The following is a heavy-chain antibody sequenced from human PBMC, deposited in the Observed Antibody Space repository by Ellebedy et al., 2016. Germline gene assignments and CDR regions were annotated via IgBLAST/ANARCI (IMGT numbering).Heavy chain of an antibody. CDR1: GFTFTNYA. Sequence: GGSLRLSXAASGFTFTNYAMSWVRQAPGKGLEWVSLISHSGSTTKNADSVKGRFTISRDNSKSTLYLQMHSLSAEDTAVYFCAKDLATFSYGMAFDYWGQGTLVTVSS. V-gene: IGHV3-23*01. D-gene: IGHD5-18*01. CDR2: ISHSGSTT. J-gene: IGHJ4*02. CDR3: AKDLATFSYGMAFDY.